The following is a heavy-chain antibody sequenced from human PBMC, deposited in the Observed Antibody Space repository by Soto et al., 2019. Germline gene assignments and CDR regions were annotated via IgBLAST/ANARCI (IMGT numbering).Heavy chain of an antibody. D-gene: IGHD2-21*02. CDR1: GGTVASSHW. V-gene: IGHV4-4*02. CDR2: VYHTGDT. J-gene: IGHJ5*02. Sequence: QVQLQESGPRLVKPSGSLSLTCGVSGGTVASSHWWSWVRQSPGGGLEWIGNVYHTGDTNFNPSLQSRVTISVDKSNNQFSLRLNSLTAADTAVYLCAREIVTAGGNNYFDPWGPGTLVTVSS. CDR3: AREIVTAGGNNYFDP.